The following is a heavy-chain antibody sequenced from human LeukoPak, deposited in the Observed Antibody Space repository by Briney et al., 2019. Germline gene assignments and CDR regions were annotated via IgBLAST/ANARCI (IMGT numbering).Heavy chain of an antibody. CDR3: AKDWDSGSYFADY. Sequence: GGSLRLSCAASGFIFSSYGMSWVRQAPGKGLDWVSAISGSADRTYYADSVKGRFTISRDNPKNTLYLQMNSLRDEDTAVYYCAKDWDSGSYFADYWGQGTLVTVSS. D-gene: IGHD1-26*01. CDR1: GFIFSSYG. J-gene: IGHJ4*02. CDR2: ISGSADRT. V-gene: IGHV3-23*01.